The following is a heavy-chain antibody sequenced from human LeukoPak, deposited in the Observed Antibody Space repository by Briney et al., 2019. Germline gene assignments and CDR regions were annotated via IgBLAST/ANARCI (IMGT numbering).Heavy chain of an antibody. CDR2: INPNSGGT. D-gene: IGHD3-10*01. CDR1: GYTFTSYG. V-gene: IGHV1-2*02. Sequence: EASVKVSCKASGYTFTSYGISWVRQAPGQGLEWMGWINPNSGGTNYAQKFQGRVTMTRDTSISTAFMDLSRLRSDDTAVYYCARLADYYGSWVDYYYYMDVWGKGTTVTISS. CDR3: ARLADYYGSWVDYYYYMDV. J-gene: IGHJ6*03.